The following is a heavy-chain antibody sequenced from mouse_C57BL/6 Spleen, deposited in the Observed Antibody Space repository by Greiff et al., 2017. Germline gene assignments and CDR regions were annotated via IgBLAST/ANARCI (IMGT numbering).Heavy chain of an antibody. CDR1: GYTFTSYW. CDR3: DYSNYGGTSCFDY. CDR2: IHHNSGST. D-gene: IGHD2-5*01. V-gene: IGHV1-64*01. Sequence: QVQLQQPGAELVQPGASVKLSCKASGYTFTSYWMHWVQQRPGQGLEWIGMIHHNSGSTTYNETFKSKGTLTVYKSSSTAYMQRSSLTSEDSAVYDSDYSNYGGTSCFDYWGQGTTLTVSA. J-gene: IGHJ2*01.